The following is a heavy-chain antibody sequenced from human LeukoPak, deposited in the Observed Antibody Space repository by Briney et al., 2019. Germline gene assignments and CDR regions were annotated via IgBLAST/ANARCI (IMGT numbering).Heavy chain of an antibody. J-gene: IGHJ4*02. D-gene: IGHD5-18*01. V-gene: IGHV3-48*02. CDR1: GLTVSSYS. CDR3: AKTPEQLWLYGPFDY. CDR2: ISSSSSTI. Sequence: GGSLRLSCAASGLTVSSYSMNWVRQAPGKGLEWVSYISSSSSTIYYADSVKGRFTISRDNAKNSLYLQMNSLRDEDTAVYYCAKTPEQLWLYGPFDYWGQGTLVTVSS.